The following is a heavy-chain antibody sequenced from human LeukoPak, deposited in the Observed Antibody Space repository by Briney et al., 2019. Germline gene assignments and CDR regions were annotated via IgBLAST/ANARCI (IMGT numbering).Heavy chain of an antibody. CDR2: VSGSGST. D-gene: IGHD6-6*01. J-gene: IGHJ4*02. Sequence: SETLSLTCTVSGGSISSYYWSWIRQPAGKGLEWIGRVSGSGSTNYNPSLKSRVTMSVDTSKNQSPLKLSSVTAADTAVYYCARVGTSIAAFDYWGQGTLVTVSS. CDR3: ARVGTSIAAFDY. V-gene: IGHV4-4*07. CDR1: GGSISSYY.